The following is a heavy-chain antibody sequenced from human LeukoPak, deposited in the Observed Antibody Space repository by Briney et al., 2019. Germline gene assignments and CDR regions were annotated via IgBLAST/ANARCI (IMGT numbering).Heavy chain of an antibody. J-gene: IGHJ4*02. Sequence: SQTLSLTCTVSGGSISSGGYYWSWIRQHPGKGLEWIGYIYYSGSTYYNPSLKSRVTISVDTSKNQFSLKLSSVTAADTAVCYCARDGVTKGWLRLERDWGQGTLVTVSS. D-gene: IGHD5-12*01. CDR3: ARDGVTKGWLRLERD. CDR2: IYYSGST. CDR1: GGSISSGGYY. V-gene: IGHV4-31*03.